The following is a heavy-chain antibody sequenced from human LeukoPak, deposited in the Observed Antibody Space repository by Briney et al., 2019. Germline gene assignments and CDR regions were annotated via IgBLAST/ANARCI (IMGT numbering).Heavy chain of an antibody. CDR1: GGSISSRSYY. J-gene: IGHJ3*02. CDR2: IYYSGAT. D-gene: IGHD6-25*01. V-gene: IGHV4-39*01. Sequence: SETLSLTCTVSGGSISSRSYYWGWIRQPPGKGLEWIGSIYYSGATYYNPSLKSRVTISVDTSKNQFSLKVSSVTAADTAVYYCARHVSGSSAFDIWGQGTMVTVSS. CDR3: ARHVSGSSAFDI.